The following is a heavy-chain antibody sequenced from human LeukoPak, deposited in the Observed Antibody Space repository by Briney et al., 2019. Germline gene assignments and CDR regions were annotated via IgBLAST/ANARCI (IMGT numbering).Heavy chain of an antibody. Sequence: GASLRLSCAASGFAFTSYAMNWVRQTPGKGLEWVSGISGSSGTTYYADSVKGRFTISRDNSKNTLYLQMNSLRAEDTAVYHCAKGRGGSGYWASDYWGRGTLVTVSS. CDR3: AKGRGGSGYWASDY. CDR2: ISGSSGTT. D-gene: IGHD3-22*01. J-gene: IGHJ4*02. V-gene: IGHV3-23*01. CDR1: GFAFTSYA.